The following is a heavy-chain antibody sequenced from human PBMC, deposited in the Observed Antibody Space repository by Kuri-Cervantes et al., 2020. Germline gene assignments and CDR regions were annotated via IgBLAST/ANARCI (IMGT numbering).Heavy chain of an antibody. Sequence: ASVKVSCKASGYVFTSYGISWVRQAPGQGLEWMGWISAYNGNTNYAQKLQGRVTMTTDTSTSTAYMELRSLRSGDTAVYYCARTWYSSSWYGYWGQGTLVTVSS. D-gene: IGHD6-13*01. CDR3: ARTWYSSSWYGY. V-gene: IGHV1-18*01. CDR2: ISAYNGNT. J-gene: IGHJ4*02. CDR1: GYVFTSYG.